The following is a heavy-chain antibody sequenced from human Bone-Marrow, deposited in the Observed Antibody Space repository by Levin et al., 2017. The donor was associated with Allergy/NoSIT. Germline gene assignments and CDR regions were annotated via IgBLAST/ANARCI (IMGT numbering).Heavy chain of an antibody. J-gene: IGHJ6*02. CDR1: GFTFSSYS. CDR3: ARYCSGGSCHNYYYYGMDV. Sequence: PGGSLRLSCAASGFTFSSYSMNWVRQAPGKGLEWVSSISSSSSYIYYADSVKGRFTISRDNAKNSLYLQMNSLRAEDTAVYYCARYCSGGSCHNYYYYGMDVWGQGTTVTVSS. CDR2: ISSSSSYI. D-gene: IGHD2-15*01. V-gene: IGHV3-21*01.